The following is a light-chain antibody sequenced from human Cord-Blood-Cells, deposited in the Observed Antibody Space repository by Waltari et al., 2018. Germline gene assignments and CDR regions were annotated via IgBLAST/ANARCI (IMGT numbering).Light chain of an antibody. J-gene: IGKJ4*01. V-gene: IGKV1-39*01. CDR3: QQSYSTPLT. CDR1: QSISSY. CDR2: AAS. Sequence: DIQMTQSPYYLSASVGDRVTINCRASQSISSYLNWYQQKPGKAPKLLIYAASSLQSGVPSRFSGSGSGTDFTLTISSLQPEDFATYYCQQSYSTPLTFGGGTKVEIK.